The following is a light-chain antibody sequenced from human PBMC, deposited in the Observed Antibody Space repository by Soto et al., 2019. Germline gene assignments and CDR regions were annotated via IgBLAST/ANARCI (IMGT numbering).Light chain of an antibody. V-gene: IGLV2-23*01. CDR3: CSYAGSSTFYV. Sequence: QSDLTQPASVSGSPGQSITISCTGTSSDVGSYNLVSWYQQHPGKAPKLMIYEATKRPSGVSGRFSGSKSGNTASLTISVLQAEDESDYYCCSYAGSSTFYVFGTGTKVTVL. CDR1: SSDVGSYNL. J-gene: IGLJ1*01. CDR2: EAT.